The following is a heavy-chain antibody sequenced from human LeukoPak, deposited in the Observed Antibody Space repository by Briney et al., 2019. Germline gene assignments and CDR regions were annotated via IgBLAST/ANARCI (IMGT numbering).Heavy chain of an antibody. CDR1: GFTFSTYA. D-gene: IGHD6-13*01. CDR3: AKDSGFAYSSSWYRVDAFDI. V-gene: IGHV3-23*01. Sequence: GGSLRLSCAASGFTFSTYAMTWVRQAPGKGLEWVSAISGSGGRPYYADSVKVRFTISRHNSKNTLNLQMNSLRADDTAVYYCAKDSGFAYSSSWYRVDAFDIWGQGTMVTVSS. J-gene: IGHJ3*02. CDR2: ISGSGGRP.